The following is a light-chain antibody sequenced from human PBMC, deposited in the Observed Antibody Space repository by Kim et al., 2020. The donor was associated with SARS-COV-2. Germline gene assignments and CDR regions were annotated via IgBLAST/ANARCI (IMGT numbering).Light chain of an antibody. CDR1: SSNIGAGYD. V-gene: IGLV1-40*01. CDR2: WNN. J-gene: IGLJ3*02. Sequence: QSVLTQPPSVSGAPGQTVTISCTGSSSNIGAGYDVHWYQQFPGTAPKLLIYWNNQRPSGVPDRFSGSKSGTSASLAITGLQAEDEADYYCQSYDSSLSDSVFGGGTQLTVL. CDR3: QSYDSSLSDSV.